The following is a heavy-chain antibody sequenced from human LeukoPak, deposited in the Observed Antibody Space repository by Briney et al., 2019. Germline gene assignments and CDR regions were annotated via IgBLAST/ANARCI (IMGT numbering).Heavy chain of an antibody. Sequence: SETLSLACAVYGGSFSDSYWSWIRQPPGEGLEWVGEISHSGDTNYNPSLKSRVTISVDTSKNQFSLNLSSVTAADTAVYYCARGSNSVAYWGQGTLVTVSS. CDR1: GGSFSDSY. CDR3: ARGSNSVAY. V-gene: IGHV4-34*01. D-gene: IGHD4-23*01. J-gene: IGHJ4*02. CDR2: ISHSGDT.